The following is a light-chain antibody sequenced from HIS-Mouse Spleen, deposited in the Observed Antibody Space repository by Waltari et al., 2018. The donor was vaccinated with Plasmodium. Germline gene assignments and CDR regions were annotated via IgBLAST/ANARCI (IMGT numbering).Light chain of an antibody. CDR1: KLGDKY. V-gene: IGLV3-1*01. CDR3: QAWDSSTVV. Sequence: SYELTQPPSVSVSPGQTASIPCSGDKLGDKYDCWYQQKPGPSPVLVIYQDSKRPSGIPERFSGSNSGNTATLTISGTQAMDEADYYCQAWDSSTVVFGGGTKLTVL. CDR2: QDS. J-gene: IGLJ2*01.